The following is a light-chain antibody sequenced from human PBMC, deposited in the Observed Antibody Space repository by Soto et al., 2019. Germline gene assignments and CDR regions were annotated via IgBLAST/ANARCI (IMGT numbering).Light chain of an antibody. V-gene: IGLV2-23*02. Sequence: QSALTQPASVSGSPGQSITISCTGTSSNVGSYDLVSWYQQHPGKAPKLLIYEVTKRPSGVSNRFSGSKSGNTASLTISGLQSEEEADYACCSYADSNTLIFGGGTKLSVL. CDR1: SSNVGSYDL. CDR3: CSYADSNTLI. CDR2: EVT. J-gene: IGLJ2*01.